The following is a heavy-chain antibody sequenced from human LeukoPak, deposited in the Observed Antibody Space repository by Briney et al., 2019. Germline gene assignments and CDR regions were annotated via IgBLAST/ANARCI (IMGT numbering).Heavy chain of an antibody. CDR3: ARRRDFIDY. CDR1: GFTLSDYY. J-gene: IGHJ4*02. D-gene: IGHD3/OR15-3a*01. Sequence: PGGSLRLSCAASGFTLSDYYTSWIRQAPGKGLEGVSYSSSSGSTIYYADSVKGRFAISRDNAKNSLYLQMNSLRAEDTAVYYCARRRDFIDYWGQGTLVTVSS. CDR2: SSSSGSTI. V-gene: IGHV3-11*01.